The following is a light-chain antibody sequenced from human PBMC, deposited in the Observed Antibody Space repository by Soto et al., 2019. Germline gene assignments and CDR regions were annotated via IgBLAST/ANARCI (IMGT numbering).Light chain of an antibody. CDR3: QQRSIWPPN. CDR2: DAS. J-gene: IGKJ5*01. CDR1: QSVNSDY. V-gene: IGKV3-11*01. Sequence: ELVLTQSSGTLSLSPLQIPTLSGRASQSVNSDYLAWFQQKPGQAPRLLIYDASNRATGIPARFSGGGSGTDFTLTISSLEPEDFAVYYCQQRSIWPPNFGKGPRLETK.